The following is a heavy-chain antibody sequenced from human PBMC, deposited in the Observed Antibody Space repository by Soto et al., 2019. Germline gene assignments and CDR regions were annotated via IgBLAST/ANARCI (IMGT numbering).Heavy chain of an antibody. Sequence: SSVKVSCKASGGTFSSYAISWVRQAPGQGLEWMGGIIPIFGTANYAQKFQGRVIITADESTSTAYMELSSLRSEDTAVYYCARDTARDGYNFNFDYWGQGTLVTVSS. D-gene: IGHD5-12*01. CDR3: ARDTARDGYNFNFDY. J-gene: IGHJ4*02. CDR1: GGTFSSYA. V-gene: IGHV1-69*13. CDR2: IIPIFGTA.